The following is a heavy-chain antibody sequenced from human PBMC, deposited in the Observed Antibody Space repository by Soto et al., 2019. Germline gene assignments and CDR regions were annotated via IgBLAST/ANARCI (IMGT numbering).Heavy chain of an antibody. V-gene: IGHV3-30-3*01. J-gene: IGHJ3*02. CDR3: AREESGWCKGDFDI. Sequence: QLQLVESGGGVVQPGRSLRLSCAASGFTFSSYAMHWVRQAPGKGLEWVAVISFDGSNKYYADSVKGRFTISIDNSKNTLYLQMNSLRAEETAVYYGAREESGWCKGDFDIWGQGTMVTVSS. D-gene: IGHD6-19*01. CDR1: GFTFSSYA. CDR2: ISFDGSNK.